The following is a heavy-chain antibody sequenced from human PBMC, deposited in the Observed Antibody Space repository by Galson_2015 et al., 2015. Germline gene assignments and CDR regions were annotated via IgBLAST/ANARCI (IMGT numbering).Heavy chain of an antibody. Sequence: SVKVSCKASGYTFTSYAMHWVRQAPGQRLEWMGWINAGNGNTKYSQKFQGRVTITRDTSASTAYMELSSLRSEDTAVYYCARDPDFWSGYPSFDPWGQGTLVTVSS. CDR2: INAGNGNT. CDR1: GYTFTSYA. J-gene: IGHJ5*02. CDR3: ARDPDFWSGYPSFDP. V-gene: IGHV1-3*01. D-gene: IGHD3-3*01.